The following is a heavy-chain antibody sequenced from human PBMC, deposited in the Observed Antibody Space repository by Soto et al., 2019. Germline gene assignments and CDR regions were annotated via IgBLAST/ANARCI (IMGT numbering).Heavy chain of an antibody. D-gene: IGHD1-1*01. CDR3: ARDVVPIRYNWNDDHYYYGMDV. V-gene: IGHV4-59*12. Sequence: PSETLSLTCTVSGGSISSYYWSWIRQPPGKGLEWIGYIYYSGSTNYNPSLKSRVTISVDTSKNQFSLKLSSVTAADTAVYYCARDVVPIRYNWNDDHYYYGMDVWGQGTTVTVSS. CDR2: IYYSGST. J-gene: IGHJ6*02. CDR1: GGSISSYY.